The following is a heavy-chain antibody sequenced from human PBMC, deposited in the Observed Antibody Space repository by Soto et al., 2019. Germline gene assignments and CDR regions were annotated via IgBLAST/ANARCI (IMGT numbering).Heavy chain of an antibody. Sequence: QVQLVQSGAEVKKPGSSVKVSCKASGGTFSSYAISWVRQAPGQGLEWMGGIIPIFGTANYAQKFQGRVTITADESTSTAYMELSSLRSEDTAVYYCARADIVVVPAAIHYYGIDVWGQGTTVTVSS. CDR1: GGTFSSYA. D-gene: IGHD2-2*02. CDR3: ARADIVVVPAAIHYYGIDV. V-gene: IGHV1-69*01. CDR2: IIPIFGTA. J-gene: IGHJ6*02.